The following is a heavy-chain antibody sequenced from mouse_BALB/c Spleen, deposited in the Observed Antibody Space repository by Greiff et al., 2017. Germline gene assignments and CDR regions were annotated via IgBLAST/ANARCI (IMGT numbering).Heavy chain of an antibody. Sequence: QVQLKQSGPELVKPGASVRISCKASGYTFTSYYIHWVKQRPGQGLEWIGWIYPGNVNTKYNEKFKGKATLTADKSSSTAYMQLSSLTSEDSAVYFCARDYYGSSYNAMDYWGQGTSVTVSS. J-gene: IGHJ4*01. CDR1: GYTFTSYY. D-gene: IGHD1-1*01. CDR2: IYPGNVNT. V-gene: IGHV1S56*01. CDR3: ARDYYGSSYNAMDY.